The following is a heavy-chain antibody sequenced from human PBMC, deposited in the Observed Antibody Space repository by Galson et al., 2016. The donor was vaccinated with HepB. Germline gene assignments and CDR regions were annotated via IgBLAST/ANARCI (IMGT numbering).Heavy chain of an antibody. CDR2: NYPGDSQT. J-gene: IGHJ2*01. V-gene: IGHV5-51*01. CDR1: GYTFTNNW. D-gene: IGHD5-12*01. Sequence: SGAEVKKPGESLKISCKASGYTFTNNWIAWVRQVPGKGLEWMAVNYPGDSQTRYSPSLQGQVTVSADKSISTVHLHWSSLKASDTAMYYCARLGYSEWYFDRWGRGTLVSVSS. CDR3: ARLGYSEWYFDR.